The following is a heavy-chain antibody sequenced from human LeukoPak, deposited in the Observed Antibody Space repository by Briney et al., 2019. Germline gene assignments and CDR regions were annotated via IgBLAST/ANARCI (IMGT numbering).Heavy chain of an antibody. J-gene: IGHJ4*02. CDR3: AREQAQLEFDY. Sequence: GGSLRLSCAASGFTFSDYYMSWIRQAPGKGLEWVAVISYDGSNKYCADSVKGRFTISRDNSKNTLYLQMNSLRAEDTAVYYCAREQAQLEFDYWGQGTLVTVSS. D-gene: IGHD3-10*01. CDR1: GFTFSDYY. V-gene: IGHV3-30*03. CDR2: ISYDGSNK.